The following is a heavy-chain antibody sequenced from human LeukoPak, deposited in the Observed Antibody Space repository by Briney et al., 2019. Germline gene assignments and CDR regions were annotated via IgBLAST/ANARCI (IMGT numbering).Heavy chain of an antibody. CDR3: ARDIRLGYCSSTSCSRGNWFDP. Sequence: KSSETLSLTCTVSGVSVSSGSYYWSRIRQPAGKGLEWIGYIYYSGSTNYNPSLKSRVTISVDTSKNQFSLKLSSVTAADTAVYYCARDIRLGYCSSTSCSRGNWFDPWGQGTLVTVSS. CDR2: IYYSGST. V-gene: IGHV4-61*01. CDR1: GVSVSSGSYY. J-gene: IGHJ5*02. D-gene: IGHD2-2*01.